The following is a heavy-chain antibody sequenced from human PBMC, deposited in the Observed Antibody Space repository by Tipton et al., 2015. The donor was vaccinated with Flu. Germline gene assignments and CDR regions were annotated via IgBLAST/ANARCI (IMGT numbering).Heavy chain of an antibody. V-gene: IGHV4-38-2*02. J-gene: IGHJ5*02. CDR1: GVSIGSPYF. D-gene: IGHD3-10*01. CDR3: TRDAHGSGSYSGWFDA. CDR2: VRQAGST. Sequence: TLSLTCSVSGVSIGSPYFWGWIRQTPGKGLEWIGNVRQAGSTYYNPSLKSRVTISVDTSTNQFSLKLSSVTVADTAVYYCTRDAHGSGSYSGWFDAWGQGALVTVSS.